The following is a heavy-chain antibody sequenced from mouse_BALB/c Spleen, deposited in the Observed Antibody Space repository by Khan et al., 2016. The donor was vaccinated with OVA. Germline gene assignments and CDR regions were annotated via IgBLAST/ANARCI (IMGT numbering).Heavy chain of an antibody. CDR1: GYSFTGYL. CDR3: ARKNGSDFDY. J-gene: IGHJ2*01. Sequence: VQLKQSGPELVKPGASVKISCKASGYSFTGYLMNWVMQSHGKRLEWIGRINPHIGETFYNQKFTDKATLTVDESSTTAHMELRSLASEDSAVYYCARKNGSDFDYWGQGTTLTVSS. CDR2: INPHIGET. V-gene: IGHV1-20*02. D-gene: IGHD1-1*01.